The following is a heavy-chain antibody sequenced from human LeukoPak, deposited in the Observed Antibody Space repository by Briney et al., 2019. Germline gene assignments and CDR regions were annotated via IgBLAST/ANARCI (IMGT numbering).Heavy chain of an antibody. D-gene: IGHD1-26*01. Sequence: KASETLSLTCTVSGGSIRSSYWSWIRQPPGKGLEWIGHIHYSGSTNYNPSLKSRVAMSVDTSKKQFSLKLSSVTAADTAVYYCARRVWATTISRDAFDIWGQGTMVTVSS. CDR3: ARRVWATTISRDAFDI. J-gene: IGHJ3*02. V-gene: IGHV4-59*01. CDR1: GGSIRSSY. CDR2: IHYSGST.